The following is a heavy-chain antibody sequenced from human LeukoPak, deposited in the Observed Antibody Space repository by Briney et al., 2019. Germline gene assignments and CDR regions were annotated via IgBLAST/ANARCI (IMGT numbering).Heavy chain of an antibody. CDR1: GYTFTSYG. V-gene: IGHV1-69*13. CDR3: ARDSSEFRSLIPH. J-gene: IGHJ1*01. CDR2: ITPLFGTA. Sequence: SVKVSCKASGYTFTSYGISWVRQAPGQGLEWMGGITPLFGTAKYAQKFQGRVMITADESTSTAYMELSSLRSEDTAVYYCARDSSEFRSLIPHWGQGTLVTVSS. D-gene: IGHD2-21*01.